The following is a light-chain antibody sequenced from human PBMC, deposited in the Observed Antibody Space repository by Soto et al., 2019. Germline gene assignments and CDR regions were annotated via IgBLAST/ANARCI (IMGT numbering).Light chain of an antibody. J-gene: IGKJ1*01. CDR2: GAS. V-gene: IGKV3-20*01. CDR1: QSVSSSY. Sequence: EIVLTQSPGTLSLSPGERATLSCRASQSVSSSYLAWYQQKPGQAPRLLIYGASSRATGIPDRFSGSGSGTDFTLTISRLEPEDFEVYYCQQFANSPRTFGRGTKVDIK. CDR3: QQFANSPRT.